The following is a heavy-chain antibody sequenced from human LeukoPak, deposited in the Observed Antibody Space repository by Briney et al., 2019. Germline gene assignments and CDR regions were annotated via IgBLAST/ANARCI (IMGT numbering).Heavy chain of an antibody. CDR3: ARADYYYDSSSTGAFDI. Sequence: PGGSLRLSCVNPGFTFSSHGMSWVRQAPGKGLEWVSGISSSGGSTFYVDSVKGRFTVSRDNSQNTLYLQMNSLRVEDTAVYYCARADYYYDSSSTGAFDIWGQGTMVTVSS. J-gene: IGHJ3*02. V-gene: IGHV3-23*01. CDR2: ISSSGGST. D-gene: IGHD3-22*01. CDR1: GFTFSSHG.